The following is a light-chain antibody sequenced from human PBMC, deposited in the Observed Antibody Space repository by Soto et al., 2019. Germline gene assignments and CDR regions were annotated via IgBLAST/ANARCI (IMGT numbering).Light chain of an antibody. J-gene: IGLJ1*01. CDR2: EVN. V-gene: IGLV2-14*01. Sequence: QTVLAHHASLSGSPGQSITISCTGASGDIGAYDYVSWFQQHPGKAPKLMISEVNNRPSGVSNRFSGSKSGNTAHLTISGLQPEDEADYFCASYRSANTLVVFGTGTKVTVL. CDR3: ASYRSANTLVV. CDR1: SGDIGAYDY.